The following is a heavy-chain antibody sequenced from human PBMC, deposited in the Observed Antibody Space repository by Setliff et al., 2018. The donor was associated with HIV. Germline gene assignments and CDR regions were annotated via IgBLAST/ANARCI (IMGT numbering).Heavy chain of an antibody. V-gene: IGHV1-46*01. CDR1: EYTFTNYY. CDR2: INCKNGDT. J-gene: IGHJ4*02. Sequence: ASVKVSCKTSEYTFTNYYVNWVRQAPGQGLEWMGIINCKNGDTSYPQKFQGRVTVTSDTSTSTVYMDLSGLRPEDTAVYYCARETQTGSGSYLVWGQGALVTVSS. CDR3: ARETQTGSGSYLV. D-gene: IGHD3-10*01.